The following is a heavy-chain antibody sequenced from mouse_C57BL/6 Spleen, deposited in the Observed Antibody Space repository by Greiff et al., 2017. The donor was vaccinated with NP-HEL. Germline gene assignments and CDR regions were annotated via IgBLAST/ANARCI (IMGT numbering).Heavy chain of an antibody. CDR1: GFTFSSYA. CDR2: ISDGGSYT. Sequence: EVKLVESGGGLVKPGGSLKLSCAASGFTFSSYAMSWVRQTPEKRLEWVATISDGGSYTYYPDNVKGRFTISRDNAKNNLYLQMSHLKSEDTAMYYCARGGERGYYFDYWGQGTTLTVSS. J-gene: IGHJ2*01. CDR3: ARGGERGYYFDY. V-gene: IGHV5-4*03.